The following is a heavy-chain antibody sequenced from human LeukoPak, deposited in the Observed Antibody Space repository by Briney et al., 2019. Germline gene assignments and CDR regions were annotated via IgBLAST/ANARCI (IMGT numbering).Heavy chain of an antibody. D-gene: IGHD3-10*01. J-gene: IGHJ3*02. CDR2: IYYGGST. CDR1: GGSISSGGYC. V-gene: IGHV4-31*03. Sequence: PSQTLSLTCTVSGGSISSGGYCWSWIRHPPGKGLEWIGDIYYGGSTYYNPSLKRRVTISVDTSKNQFSLKLSSVTAADTAAYYCAKGSALLWALGTRAFDIGGQGTMVTVSS. CDR3: AKGSALLWALGTRAFDI.